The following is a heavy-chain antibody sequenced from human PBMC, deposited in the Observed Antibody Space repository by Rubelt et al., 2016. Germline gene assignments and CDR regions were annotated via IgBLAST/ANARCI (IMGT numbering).Heavy chain of an antibody. J-gene: IGHJ4*01. Sequence: QEQLQESGPGLVKPSETLSLTCTVSGGSISNYHWSWIRQPPGKGLEWIGYIYYSGSTNYNPSLMSRVTMSVDTSKNQFSLRLSSVTAADTAVYYCARWDVDYLDYWGQGTLVTVSS. CDR3: ARWDVDYLDY. D-gene: IGHD1-26*01. CDR1: GGSISNYH. CDR2: IYYSGST. V-gene: IGHV4-59*01.